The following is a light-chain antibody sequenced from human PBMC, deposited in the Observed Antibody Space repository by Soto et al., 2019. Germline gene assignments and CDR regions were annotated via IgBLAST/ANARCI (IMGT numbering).Light chain of an antibody. CDR3: QQYNDWTRT. V-gene: IGKV3-15*01. Sequence: EIVMTHSPATLSVSPGERSTLSCRASQSVSSNLAWYQQKPGQAHRLLIHGASTRATGIPARFSGSASGTEFTLTISSPQSEDFAVYYCQQYNDWTRTVGQGPKV. CDR2: GAS. J-gene: IGKJ1*01. CDR1: QSVSSN.